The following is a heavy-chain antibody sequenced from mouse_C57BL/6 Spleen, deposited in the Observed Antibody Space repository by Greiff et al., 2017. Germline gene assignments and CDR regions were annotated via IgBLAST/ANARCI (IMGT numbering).Heavy chain of an antibody. CDR3: ANYYGSSYCYFDV. CDR1: GFTFSDYG. Sequence: EVKLMESGGGLVKPGGSLKLSCAASGFTFSDYGMHWVRQAPEKGLEWVAYISSGSSTIYYADTVKGRFTISRDNAKNTRFLQMTSLRSEDTAMYYCANYYGSSYCYFDVWGTGTTVTVSS. CDR2: ISSGSSTI. D-gene: IGHD1-1*01. V-gene: IGHV5-17*01. J-gene: IGHJ1*03.